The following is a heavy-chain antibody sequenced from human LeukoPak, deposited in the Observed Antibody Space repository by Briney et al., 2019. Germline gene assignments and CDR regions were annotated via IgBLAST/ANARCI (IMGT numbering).Heavy chain of an antibody. CDR3: ARDGAYSASNF. V-gene: IGHV3-11*01. Sequence: PGGSLRLSCAASGFTFSDECMSWIRQAPGKGLEWISCVSNSGSSIYYADSVKGRFSISRDNVKNSLYLQMNSLRVEDTAVYYCARDGAYSASNFWGQGTMVAVSS. D-gene: IGHD6-13*01. J-gene: IGHJ3*01. CDR2: VSNSGSSI. CDR1: GFTFSDEC.